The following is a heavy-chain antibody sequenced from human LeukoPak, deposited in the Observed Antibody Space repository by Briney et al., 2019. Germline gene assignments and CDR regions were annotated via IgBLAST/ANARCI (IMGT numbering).Heavy chain of an antibody. J-gene: IGHJ4*02. CDR1: GGTFSSYA. CDR3: ASKTRAQGIAVAGTDY. D-gene: IGHD6-19*01. Sequence: SVKVSCKASGGTFSSYAISWVRQAPGQGLEWMGGIIPIFGTENYAQKFQGRVTITADESTSTAYMELSSLRSEDTAVYYCASKTRAQGIAVAGTDYWGQGTLVTVSS. V-gene: IGHV1-69*13. CDR2: IIPIFGTE.